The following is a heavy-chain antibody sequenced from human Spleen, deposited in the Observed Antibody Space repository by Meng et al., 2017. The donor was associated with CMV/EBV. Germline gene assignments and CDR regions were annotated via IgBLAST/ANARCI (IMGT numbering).Heavy chain of an antibody. Sequence: VQLQQCGDGRFRPSATLALPCSVYGGSFSGYYRSWIRQPPGKGLEWIGEINHSGSTNYNPSLKSRVTISVDTSKNQFSLKLSSVTAADTAVYYCATGTTGFISYWGQGTLVTVSS. V-gene: IGHV4-34*01. CDR1: GGSFSGYY. CDR3: ATGTTGFISY. D-gene: IGHD4-17*01. J-gene: IGHJ4*02. CDR2: INHSGST.